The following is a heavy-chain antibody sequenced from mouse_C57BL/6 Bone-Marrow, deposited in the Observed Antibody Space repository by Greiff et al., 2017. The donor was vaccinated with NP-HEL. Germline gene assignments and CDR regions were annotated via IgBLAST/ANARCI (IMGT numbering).Heavy chain of an antibody. Sequence: VQLQQSGAELARPGASVKLSCKASGYTFTSYGISWVKQRTGQGLEWIGEIYPRSGNTYYNEKFKGKATLTADKSSSTAYMELRSLTSEDSAVYFCATYYGSCYRAWFAYWGQGTLVTVSA. J-gene: IGHJ3*01. CDR2: IYPRSGNT. D-gene: IGHD1-1*01. V-gene: IGHV1-81*01. CDR3: ATYYGSCYRAWFAY. CDR1: GYTFTSYG.